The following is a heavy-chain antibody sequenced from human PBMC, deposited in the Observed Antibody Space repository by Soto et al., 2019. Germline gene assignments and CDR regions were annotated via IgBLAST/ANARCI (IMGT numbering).Heavy chain of an antibody. D-gene: IGHD2-2*01. CDR1: GGTFSSYA. CDR3: ASFFAMRVRSNFDY. V-gene: IGHV1-69*13. CDR2: IIPIFGTA. Sequence: VKVSCKASGGTFSSYAISWVRQAPGQGLEWMGGIIPIFGTANYAQKFQGRVTITADESTSTAYMELSSLRSEDTAVYYCASFFAMRVRSNFDYWGQGTLVTVS. J-gene: IGHJ4*02.